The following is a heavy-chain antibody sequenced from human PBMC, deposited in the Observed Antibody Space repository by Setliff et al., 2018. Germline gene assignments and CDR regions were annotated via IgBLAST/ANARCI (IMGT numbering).Heavy chain of an antibody. CDR2: TIPLFGTT. CDR1: GGTFSNYG. CDR3: AREGVDTRSSTDYRYYMDV. J-gene: IGHJ6*03. D-gene: IGHD5-18*01. V-gene: IGHV1-69*05. Sequence: SVNVSCKASGGTFSNYGVSWVRQAPGQGLEWMGGTIPLFGTTDYAQKFHGRVTIITDESTSTAYMELSSLTSDDTAVYYCAREGVDTRSSTDYRYYMDVWGQGTTVTVSS.